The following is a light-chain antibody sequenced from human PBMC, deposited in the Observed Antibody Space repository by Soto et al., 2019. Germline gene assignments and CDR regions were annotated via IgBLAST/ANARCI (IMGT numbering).Light chain of an antibody. CDR2: RNN. V-gene: IGLV1-44*01. CDR1: RSNIGSNT. Sequence: QSVLTQPPSASGTPGQRVPISCSGSRSNIGSNTVNWYQQLPGTAPKLLIHRNNQRPSGVPDRFSGSKSGTSASLAISGLQSEDEADYYCAAWDDSLNGVVFGGGTKLTVL. J-gene: IGLJ2*01. CDR3: AAWDDSLNGVV.